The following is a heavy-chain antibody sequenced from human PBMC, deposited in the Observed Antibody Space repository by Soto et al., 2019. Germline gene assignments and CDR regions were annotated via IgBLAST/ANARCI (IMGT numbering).Heavy chain of an antibody. CDR3: ARDIDYDIDY. CDR1: GYIFKNYG. J-gene: IGHJ4*02. V-gene: IGHV1-18*01. Sequence: QVQLVQSEAEVQKPGASVKVSCKTSGYIFKNYGISRVRQAPGQGLEWLGWIYPKEDRANIAQNFQGRVTLTTDTPTSTAYIELRSLRFDDSAVYFCARDIDYDIDYWGQGTLVTVSS. D-gene: IGHD4-17*01. CDR2: IYPKEDRA.